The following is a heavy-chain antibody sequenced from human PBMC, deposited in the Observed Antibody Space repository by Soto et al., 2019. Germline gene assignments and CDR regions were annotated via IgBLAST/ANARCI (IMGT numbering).Heavy chain of an antibody. CDR1: GGTFSSYA. CDR3: ASGSGVAGYYYYYGMDV. CDR2: IIPIFGTA. V-gene: IGHV1-69*13. Sequence: SVKVSCKASGGTFSSYAISGVRQAPGQGLEWMGGIIPIFGTANYAQKFQGRVTITADESTSTAYMELSSLRSEDTAVYYCASGSGVAGYYYYYGMDVWGQRTTVTVCS. D-gene: IGHD3-10*01. J-gene: IGHJ6*02.